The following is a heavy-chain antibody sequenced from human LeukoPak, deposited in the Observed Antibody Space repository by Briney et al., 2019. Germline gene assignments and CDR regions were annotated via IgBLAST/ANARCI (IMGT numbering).Heavy chain of an antibody. CDR1: GYTLTELS. Sequence: ASVKVSCKVSGYTLTELSMHWVRQAPGKGLEWMGGFDPEDGETIYAQKFQGGVTMTEDTSTDTAYMELSSLRSEDTAVYYCATDRFGSGWYVYWGQGTLVTVSS. J-gene: IGHJ4*02. CDR3: ATDRFGSGWYVY. CDR2: FDPEDGET. D-gene: IGHD6-19*01. V-gene: IGHV1-24*01.